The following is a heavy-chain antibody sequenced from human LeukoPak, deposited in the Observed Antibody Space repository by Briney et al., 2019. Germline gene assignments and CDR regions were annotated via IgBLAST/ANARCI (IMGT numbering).Heavy chain of an antibody. Sequence: GGSLRLSCAASGFTFSDFWMSWVRQAPGKGLEWVANIKQDGSQKYYVDSVKGRFTISRDNAKNSLYLQMNSLRAEDAAVYYCARDFSDVRGNIFDSWGQGTLVTVSS. CDR3: ARDFSDVRGNIFDS. V-gene: IGHV3-7*01. CDR2: IKQDGSQK. CDR1: GFTFSDFW. J-gene: IGHJ4*02. D-gene: IGHD3-10*02.